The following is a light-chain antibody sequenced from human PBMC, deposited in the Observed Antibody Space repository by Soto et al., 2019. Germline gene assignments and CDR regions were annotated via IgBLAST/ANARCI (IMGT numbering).Light chain of an antibody. V-gene: IGKV1-5*03. CDR2: KAS. Sequence: IQMTQSPSSLSASVGDRVTITCRASQGIRNDLGWYQQKPGKAPKLLIYKASSLESGVPSRFSGSGSGTEFTLTISSLQPDDFATYYCHQYNSYSFGQGTKVDIK. CDR3: HQYNSYS. CDR1: QGIRND. J-gene: IGKJ1*01.